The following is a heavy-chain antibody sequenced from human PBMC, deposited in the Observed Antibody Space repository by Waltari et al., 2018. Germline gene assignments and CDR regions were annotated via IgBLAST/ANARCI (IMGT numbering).Heavy chain of an antibody. CDR1: GGSISSSSYY. V-gene: IGHV4-39*01. CDR2: IYYSGST. CDR3: ARGPSGSYAGYFDY. D-gene: IGHD1-26*01. J-gene: IGHJ4*02. Sequence: QLQLQESGPGLVKPSETLSLTCTVSGGSISSSSYYWGWIRQPPGKGLEWIGSIYYSGSTYYDPALKSRVTISVDTSKNQFSLKLSSVTAADTAVYYCARGPSGSYAGYFDYWGQGTLVTVSS.